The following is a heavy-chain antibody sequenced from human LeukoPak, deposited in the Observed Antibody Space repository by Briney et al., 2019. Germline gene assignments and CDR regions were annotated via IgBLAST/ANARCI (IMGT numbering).Heavy chain of an antibody. Sequence: GGSLRLPCAASGFTFSSYSMNWVRQAPGKGLEWVSSISSSSSYIYYADSVKGRFTISKDNAKNSLYLQMNSLRAEDTAVYYCARAYSSGRFDPWGQGTLVTVSS. CDR2: ISSSSSYI. J-gene: IGHJ5*02. CDR1: GFTFSSYS. D-gene: IGHD6-19*01. V-gene: IGHV3-21*01. CDR3: ARAYSSGRFDP.